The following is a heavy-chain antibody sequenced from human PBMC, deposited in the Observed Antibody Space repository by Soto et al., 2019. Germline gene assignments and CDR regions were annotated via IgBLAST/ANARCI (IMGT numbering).Heavy chain of an antibody. CDR2: IYYSGST. Sequence: SQTLSVTCTVTGDSISRRSYYWCWIRQPPGKGLEWIGSIYYSGSTYNNPSLRSRVSMSIDTSKDQFSLKLKSVTAADTAVYYCARVVKTRRFFYDRSDPPIYSDSWRHAPLVT. V-gene: IGHV4-39*01. J-gene: IGHJ4*01. CDR3: ARVVKTRRFFYDRSDPPIYSDS. CDR1: GDSISRRSYY. D-gene: IGHD3-22*01.